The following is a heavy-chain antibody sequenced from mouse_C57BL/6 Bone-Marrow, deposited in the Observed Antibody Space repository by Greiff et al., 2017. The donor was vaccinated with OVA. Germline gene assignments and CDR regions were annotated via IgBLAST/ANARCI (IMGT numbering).Heavy chain of an antibody. CDR3: TLYYSGSRHWLAY. J-gene: IGHJ3*01. CDR1: GFNIKDDY. V-gene: IGHV14-4*01. CDR2: IDPENGDT. D-gene: IGHD1-1*01. Sequence: DVQLQESGAELVRPGASVKLSCTASGFNIKDDYMHWVKQRPEQGLEWIGWIDPENGDTEYAPKFQGKATITADTSSNTAYLQLSSLTSEDTAVYYCTLYYSGSRHWLAYWGQGTLVTVSA.